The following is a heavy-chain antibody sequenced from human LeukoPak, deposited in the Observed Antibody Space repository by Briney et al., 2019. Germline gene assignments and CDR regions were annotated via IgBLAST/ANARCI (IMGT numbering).Heavy chain of an antibody. J-gene: IGHJ5*02. Sequence: PSETLSLTCTVSGGSISSYYWSWIRRPPGKGLDWIGYIYYSGNTNYNPSLKSRVTISLDTSKNQFSLRPSSVTAADTAVYYCARHLRNNWFDPWGQGTLVTVSS. V-gene: IGHV4-59*08. CDR2: IYYSGNT. CDR3: ARHLRNNWFDP. CDR1: GGSISSYY.